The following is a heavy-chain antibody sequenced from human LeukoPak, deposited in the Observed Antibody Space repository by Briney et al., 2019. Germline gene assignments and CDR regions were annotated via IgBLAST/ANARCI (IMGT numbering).Heavy chain of an antibody. D-gene: IGHD5-18*01. CDR2: INWNGGST. CDR3: ARCGGVFSYGSNWIDP. V-gene: IGHV3-20*04. Sequence: GGSLRLSCAASGFTFDDYGMSWVRQAPGKGLEWVSGINWNGGSTGYADSVKGRFTISRDNAKNSLYLQMNSLRAEDTALYYCARCGGVFSYGSNWIDPWGQGTLVTVSS. CDR1: GFTFDDYG. J-gene: IGHJ5*02.